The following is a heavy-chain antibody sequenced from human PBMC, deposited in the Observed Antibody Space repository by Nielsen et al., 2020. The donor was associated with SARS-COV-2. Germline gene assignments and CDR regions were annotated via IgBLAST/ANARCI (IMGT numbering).Heavy chain of an antibody. CDR1: GFTFSSYA. D-gene: IGHD3-16*01. CDR2: ISYDGSNK. Sequence: GESLRLSCVASGFTFSSYAMHWVRQAPGKGLEWVAVISYDGSNKYYADSVKGRFTISRDNSKNTLYLQMNSLRAEDTAVYYCARDYRILKYVFDYWGQGTLVTVSS. J-gene: IGHJ4*02. V-gene: IGHV3-30-3*01. CDR3: ARDYRILKYVFDY.